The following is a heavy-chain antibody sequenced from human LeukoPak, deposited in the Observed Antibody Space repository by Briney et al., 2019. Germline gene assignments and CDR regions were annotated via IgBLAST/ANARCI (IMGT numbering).Heavy chain of an antibody. J-gene: IGHJ4*02. CDR3: ARAFRCSGGRCYADY. Sequence: KVSCKASGYTFTSYWIGWVRQMPGKGLEWMGIIYPGDSDTRYSPSFQGQVTISADKSISTAYLQWSSLQASDTAMYYCARAFRCSGGRCYADYWGQGTLVTVSS. D-gene: IGHD2-15*01. CDR1: GYTFTSYW. CDR2: IYPGDSDT. V-gene: IGHV5-51*01.